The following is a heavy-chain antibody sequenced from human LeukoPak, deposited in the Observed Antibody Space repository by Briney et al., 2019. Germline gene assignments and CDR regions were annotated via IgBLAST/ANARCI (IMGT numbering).Heavy chain of an antibody. Sequence: SETLSLTCTVSGGSISSSYYYWGWIRQPPGKGLEWIGSIYYSGSTYYNPSLKSRVTISVDTSKNQFSLKLSSVTAADTAVYYCARTSGWLPFDYWGQGTLVTVSS. D-gene: IGHD6-19*01. CDR2: IYYSGST. CDR3: ARTSGWLPFDY. V-gene: IGHV4-39*07. J-gene: IGHJ4*02. CDR1: GGSISSSYYY.